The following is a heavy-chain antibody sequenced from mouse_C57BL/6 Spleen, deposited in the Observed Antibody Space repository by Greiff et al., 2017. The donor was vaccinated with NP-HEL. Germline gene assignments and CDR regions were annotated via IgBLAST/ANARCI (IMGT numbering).Heavy chain of an antibody. CDR1: GFTFSSYG. CDR2: ISSGGSYT. V-gene: IGHV5-6*01. D-gene: IGHD1-1*01. CDR3: ARQGLRGYYFDY. Sequence: EVQVVESGGDLVKPGGSLKLSCAASGFTFSSYGMSWVRQTPDKRLEWVATISSGGSYTYYPDSVKGRFTISRDNAKNTLYLQMSSRKSEDTAMYYCARQGLRGYYFDYWGQGTTLTVSS. J-gene: IGHJ2*01.